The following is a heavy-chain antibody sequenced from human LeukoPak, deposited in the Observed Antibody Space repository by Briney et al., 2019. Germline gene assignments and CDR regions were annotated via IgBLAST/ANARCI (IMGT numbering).Heavy chain of an antibody. Sequence: PGGSLRLSCAASGFTFSSYGMHWVRQAPGKGLEWVAVIWYDGSNKYYADSVKGRFTISRDNSKNTLYLQMNSLRAEDTAVYYCARSYYYDSSHTVDYWGQGTQVTVSS. V-gene: IGHV3-33*01. J-gene: IGHJ4*02. CDR3: ARSYYYDSSHTVDY. CDR1: GFTFSSYG. CDR2: IWYDGSNK. D-gene: IGHD3-22*01.